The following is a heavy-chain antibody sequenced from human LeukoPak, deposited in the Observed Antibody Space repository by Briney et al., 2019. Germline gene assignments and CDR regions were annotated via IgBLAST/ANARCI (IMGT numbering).Heavy chain of an antibody. J-gene: IGHJ6*02. CDR3: ARVFYYGSGFYYSGMDV. CDR2: SNRDGSST. Sequence: GGSLRLSCAATGFSFSTYWMHWVRQAPGKGLVWVSRSNRDGSSTTYADSVRGRFTISRDNAKNTLYLQMNSLRAEDTAVYYCARVFYYGSGFYYSGMDVWGQGTTVTVSS. V-gene: IGHV3-74*01. CDR1: GFSFSTYW. D-gene: IGHD3-10*01.